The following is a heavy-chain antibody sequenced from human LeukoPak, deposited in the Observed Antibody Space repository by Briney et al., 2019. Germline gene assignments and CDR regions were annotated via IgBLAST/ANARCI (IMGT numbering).Heavy chain of an antibody. Sequence: GGSLRLSCVASGFTFSSYAMSWVRQAPGKGLEWVSAISGSGGSTYYADSVKGRFTISRDNSKNTLYLQMNSLRAEDTAVYYCAKDYCGGDCYLQYFQHWGQGTLVTVSS. CDR1: GFTFSSYA. J-gene: IGHJ1*01. D-gene: IGHD2-21*01. CDR3: AKDYCGGDCYLQYFQH. V-gene: IGHV3-23*01. CDR2: ISGSGGST.